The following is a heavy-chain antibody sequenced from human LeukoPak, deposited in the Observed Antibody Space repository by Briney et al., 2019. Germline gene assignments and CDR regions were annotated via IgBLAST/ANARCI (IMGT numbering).Heavy chain of an antibody. J-gene: IGHJ4*02. CDR3: ARFRTWGDKAFDY. D-gene: IGHD2-21*02. V-gene: IGHV3-21*01. CDR2: ISSSSSYI. Sequence: GGSLRLSCAASGFTFSSYSMNWVRQAPGKGLEWVSSISSSSSYIYYADSVKGRFTISRDNAKNSLYLQMNSLRAEDTAVYYCARFRTWGDKAFDYWGQGTLVTVSS. CDR1: GFTFSSYS.